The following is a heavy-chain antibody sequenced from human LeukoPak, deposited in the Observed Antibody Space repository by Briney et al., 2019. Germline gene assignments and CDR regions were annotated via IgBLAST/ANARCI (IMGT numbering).Heavy chain of an antibody. CDR1: GFTFSSYG. V-gene: IGHV3-15*01. J-gene: IGHJ4*02. CDR2: ILRITEGGTT. D-gene: IGHD7-27*01. CDR3: ATDSNWGFFD. Sequence: PGRSLRLSCAASGFTFSSYGMHWVRQAPGKGLEWVGRILRITEGGTTDYAAPVKGRFTISRDDSKTTLYLQMNSLKTEDTAVYYCATDSNWGFFDWGQGTLVTVSP.